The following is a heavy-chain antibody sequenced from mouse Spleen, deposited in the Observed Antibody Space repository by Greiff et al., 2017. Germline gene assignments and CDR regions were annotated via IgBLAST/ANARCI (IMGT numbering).Heavy chain of an antibody. CDR2: INPSTGGT. Sequence: LVESGPELVKPGASVKISCKASGYSFTGYYMNWVKQSPEKSLEWIGEINPSTGGTTYNQKFKAKATLTVDKSSSTAYMQLKSLTSEDSAVYYCARTYYYGTLYYFDYWGQGTTLTVSS. J-gene: IGHJ2*01. CDR3: ARTYYYGTLYYFDY. D-gene: IGHD1-1*01. V-gene: IGHV1-42*01. CDR1: GYSFTGYY.